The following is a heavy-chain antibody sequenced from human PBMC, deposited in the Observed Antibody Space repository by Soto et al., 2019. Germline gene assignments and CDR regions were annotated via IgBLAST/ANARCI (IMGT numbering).Heavy chain of an antibody. Sequence: ASVKVSCKASGGTFSSYAISWVRQAPGQGLEWMGGIIPIFGTANYAQKFQGRVTITADESTSTAYMELSSLRSEDTAVYYCARDFTTAMAPDYYGMDVWGQGTTVTVSS. CDR3: ARDFTTAMAPDYYGMDV. D-gene: IGHD5-18*01. J-gene: IGHJ6*02. CDR2: IIPIFGTA. V-gene: IGHV1-69*13. CDR1: GGTFSSYA.